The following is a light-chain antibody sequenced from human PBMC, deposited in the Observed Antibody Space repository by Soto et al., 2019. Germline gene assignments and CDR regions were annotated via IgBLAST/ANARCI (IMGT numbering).Light chain of an antibody. CDR1: QSVSSSY. J-gene: IGKJ2*01. Sequence: EIVLTQSPGTLSLSPGERATLSCRASQSVSSSYLAWYQQKPCQAPRLLIYGASSRATGIPDRFSGSGSGTHFTLTISRLEPEDFAVYYCQQYGSSPPYTFGQGTKLEIK. V-gene: IGKV3-20*01. CDR2: GAS. CDR3: QQYGSSPPYT.